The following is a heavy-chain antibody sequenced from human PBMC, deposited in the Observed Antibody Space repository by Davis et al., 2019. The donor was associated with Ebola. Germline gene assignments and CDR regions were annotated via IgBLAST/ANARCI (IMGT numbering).Heavy chain of an antibody. D-gene: IGHD3-3*01. CDR2: IYYSGST. J-gene: IGHJ5*02. Sequence: SETLSLTCTVSGGSISNYYWSWIRQPPGKGLEWIGYIYYSGSTNYNPSLKSRVTISVDTSKNQFSLKLSSVTAADTAVYYCARVKSDFWSGYSDWFDPWGQGTLVTVSS. V-gene: IGHV4-59*01. CDR3: ARVKSDFWSGYSDWFDP. CDR1: GGSISNYY.